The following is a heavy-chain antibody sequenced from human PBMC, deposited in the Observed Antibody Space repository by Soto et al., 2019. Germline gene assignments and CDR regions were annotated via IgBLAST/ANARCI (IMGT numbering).Heavy chain of an antibody. Sequence: QVQLVQSGAEVKRPGSSVKVSCKASGDTFNFYSINWVRQAPGLGLEWMGRVNPILSMSNYAQRFQGRVTRTGDKSTSTAYMELSGIRSEYTAIYYCATSYGSGSRAFDFWGQGALVTVSS. CDR1: GDTFNFYS. CDR2: VNPILSMS. CDR3: ATSYGSGSRAFDF. J-gene: IGHJ4*02. V-gene: IGHV1-69*04. D-gene: IGHD3-10*01.